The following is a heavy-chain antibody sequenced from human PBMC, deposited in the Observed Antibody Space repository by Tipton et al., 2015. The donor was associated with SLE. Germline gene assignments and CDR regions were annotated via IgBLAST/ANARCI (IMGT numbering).Heavy chain of an antibody. V-gene: IGHV4-59*01. CDR2: IYNSGIT. CDR1: GGSIISYY. J-gene: IGHJ4*02. D-gene: IGHD3-16*01. Sequence: TLSLTCTVSGGSIISYYWSWIRQPPGKGLEWIGCIYNSGITNYNPSLKSRVTISVDTSKNQFSLKVSSVTAADTAVYYCARDVLPGQLWFDYWGQGTLVTVSS. CDR3: ARDVLPGQLWFDY.